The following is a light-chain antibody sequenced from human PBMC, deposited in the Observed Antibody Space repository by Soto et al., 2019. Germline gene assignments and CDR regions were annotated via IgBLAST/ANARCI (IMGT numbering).Light chain of an antibody. J-gene: IGKJ1*01. CDR2: DAS. CDR1: QNVGSN. V-gene: IGKV3-15*01. CDR3: QQYNNWPPDRT. Sequence: EIVMTQSPATLSVSPGERATLSCRASQNVGSNLAWYQQKPGQAPRLLSYDASTRANGIPARLSGSGSGTDVTHTISSLQSEDFAMYFWQQYNNWPPDRTFGQGTKGEIK.